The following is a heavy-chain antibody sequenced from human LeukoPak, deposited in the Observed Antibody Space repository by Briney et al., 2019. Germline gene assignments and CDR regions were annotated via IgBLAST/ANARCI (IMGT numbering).Heavy chain of an antibody. Sequence: PSETLSLTCTVSGYSISSGYYWGWIRQPPGKGLEWIGTMYHSGSTYYNPSLKSRVTISVDTSKNQFSLNLSSVTAADTAVYYCARITSDGSGTYSYYFDYWGQGTLVTVSS. CDR1: GYSISSGYY. J-gene: IGHJ4*02. CDR3: ARITSDGSGTYSYYFDY. CDR2: MYHSGST. D-gene: IGHD3-10*01. V-gene: IGHV4-38-2*02.